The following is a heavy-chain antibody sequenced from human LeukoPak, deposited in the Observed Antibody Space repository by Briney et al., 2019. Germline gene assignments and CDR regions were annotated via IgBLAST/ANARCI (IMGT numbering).Heavy chain of an antibody. J-gene: IGHJ4*02. CDR3: AKYSGYDSGDEYYFDY. V-gene: IGHV3-23*01. CDR1: VFTFSSYG. Sequence: GGSLRLSCAASVFTFSSYGMSWVRQAPGKGLEWVSAISGSGGSTYYADSVKGRFTISRDNSKNTLYLQMNSLRAEDTAVYYCAKYSGYDSGDEYYFDYWGQGTLVTVSS. CDR2: ISGSGGST. D-gene: IGHD5-12*01.